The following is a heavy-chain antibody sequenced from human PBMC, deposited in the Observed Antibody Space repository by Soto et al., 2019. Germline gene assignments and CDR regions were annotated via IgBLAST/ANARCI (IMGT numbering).Heavy chain of an antibody. J-gene: IGHJ6*02. V-gene: IGHV3-33*05. CDR1: GFTFSSYS. Sequence: PGGSLRLSCAASGFTFSSYSMNWVRQTPGMGLEWVAHISYDGNNEHYTDSVKGRFTISRDNSKNTLYLQMNSLRAEDTAVYYCARGPYSSADYYYYYYGMDVWGQGTTVTVSS. D-gene: IGHD6-25*01. CDR2: ISYDGNNE. CDR3: ARGPYSSADYYYYYYGMDV.